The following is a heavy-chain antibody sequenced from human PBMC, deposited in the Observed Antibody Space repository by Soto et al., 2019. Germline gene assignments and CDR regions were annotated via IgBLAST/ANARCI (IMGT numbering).Heavy chain of an antibody. V-gene: IGHV3-48*01. J-gene: IGHJ6*02. Sequence: GGFLRLSCAASGFTFSSYSMNWVRQAPGKGLEWVSYISSSSSTIYYADSVKGRFTISRDNAKNSLYLQMNSLRAEDTAVYYCASFSRLATYYYYGMDVWGQGTTVTVSS. CDR3: ASFSRLATYYYYGMDV. CDR1: GFTFSSYS. CDR2: ISSSSSTI. D-gene: IGHD6-19*01.